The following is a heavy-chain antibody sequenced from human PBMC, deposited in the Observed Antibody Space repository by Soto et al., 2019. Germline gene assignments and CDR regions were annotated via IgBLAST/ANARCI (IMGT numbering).Heavy chain of an antibody. D-gene: IGHD3-10*01. CDR2: ISGSGGST. Sequence: GGSLRLSCAASGFTFSSYAMSWVRQAPGKGLEWVSAISGSGGSTYYADSVKGRFTISRDNSKNTLYLQMNSLRAEDAAVCDCAKEGFEELLYAFDFWGQGTMVTVSS. V-gene: IGHV3-23*01. CDR1: GFTFSSYA. CDR3: AKEGFEELLYAFDF. J-gene: IGHJ3*01.